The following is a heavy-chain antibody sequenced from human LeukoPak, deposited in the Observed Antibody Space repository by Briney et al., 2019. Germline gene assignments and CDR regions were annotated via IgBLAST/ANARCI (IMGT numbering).Heavy chain of an antibody. CDR2: IYHTGST. Sequence: SETLSLTCAVSGGSISGSEWWTWVRQPPGMGLEWIGEIYHTGSTNYNPSLKSRVTISIDKSKNQLFLKLNSVTAADTAVYYCARAALSTGMLDYWGQGTLVTVSS. J-gene: IGHJ4*02. V-gene: IGHV4-4*02. CDR3: ARAALSTGMLDY. CDR1: GGSISGSEW. D-gene: IGHD1-1*01.